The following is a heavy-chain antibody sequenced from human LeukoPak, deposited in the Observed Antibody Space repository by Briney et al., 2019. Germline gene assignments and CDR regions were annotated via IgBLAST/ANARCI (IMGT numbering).Heavy chain of an antibody. J-gene: IGHJ6*03. V-gene: IGHV3-23*01. CDR1: GFTFSSYA. CDR3: AKSAVAYYYYYYMDV. Sequence: GGSLRLSCAASGFTFSSYAMSWVRQAPGKGLEWVSAIGGSGGSTYYADSVKGRSTISRDNSKNTLYLQMNSLRAEDTAVYYCAKSAVAYYYYYYMDVWGKGTTVTVSS. CDR2: IGGSGGST. D-gene: IGHD6-19*01.